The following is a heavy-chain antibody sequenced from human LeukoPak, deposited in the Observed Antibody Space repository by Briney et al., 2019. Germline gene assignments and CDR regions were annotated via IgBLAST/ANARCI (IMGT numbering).Heavy chain of an antibody. CDR3: ARDRSIAASNGMDV. J-gene: IGHJ6*04. Sequence: GGSLRLSCAASRFTFSSYGMHWVRQAPGKGLEWVAVIWYDGSNKYYADSVKGRFTISRDNSKNTLYLQMNSLRAEDTAVYYCARDRSIAASNGMDVWGKGTTVTVSS. V-gene: IGHV3-33*01. D-gene: IGHD6-6*01. CDR2: IWYDGSNK. CDR1: RFTFSSYG.